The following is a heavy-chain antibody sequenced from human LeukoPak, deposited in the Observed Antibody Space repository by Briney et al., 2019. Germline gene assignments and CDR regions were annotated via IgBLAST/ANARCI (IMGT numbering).Heavy chain of an antibody. CDR1: GFRFSSYA. V-gene: IGHV3-23*01. CDR3: AKDERNWNYNLASQTYD. D-gene: IGHD1-7*01. CDR2: ISGSGVST. J-gene: IGHJ4*02. Sequence: GGSLRLSCAASGFRFSSYAMSWVRQAPGKGLEWVSAISGSGVSTYYADSVKGRFAVSRDNSKNTLYLQMSSLRAEDTAVYYCAKDERNWNYNLASQTYDWGQGTLVTVSS.